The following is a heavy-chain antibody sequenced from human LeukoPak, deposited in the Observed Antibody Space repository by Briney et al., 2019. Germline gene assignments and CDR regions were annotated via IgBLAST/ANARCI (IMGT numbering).Heavy chain of an antibody. CDR1: EYSFSTYW. Sequence: GESLRISCKGSEYSFSTYWIGWVRQIPGKGLEWMGIFYPADSDTRYSPSFQGQVTISVDKSLSTAYLQWSSLQASDSAMYYCARAGLDFGFGQLDIDYWGQGTLVTVSS. D-gene: IGHD3-10*01. V-gene: IGHV5-51*01. J-gene: IGHJ4*02. CDR3: ARAGLDFGFGQLDIDY. CDR2: FYPADSDT.